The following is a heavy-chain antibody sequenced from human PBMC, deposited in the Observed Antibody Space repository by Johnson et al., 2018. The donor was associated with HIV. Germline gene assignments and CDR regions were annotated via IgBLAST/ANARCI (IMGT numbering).Heavy chain of an antibody. CDR2: ISYDGSNK. J-gene: IGHJ3*02. CDR1: GFTFSSYA. Sequence: QVQLVESGGGVVQPGRSLRLSCAASGFTFSSYAMHWVRQAPGKGLEWVAVISYDGSNKYYADSVKGRFTISRDNAKNSLYLQMNSLRAEDTAVYYCVSPGVVVVITRLGHDAFDIWGQGTMVTVSS. CDR3: VSPGVVVVITRLGHDAFDI. D-gene: IGHD3-22*01. V-gene: IGHV3-30*04.